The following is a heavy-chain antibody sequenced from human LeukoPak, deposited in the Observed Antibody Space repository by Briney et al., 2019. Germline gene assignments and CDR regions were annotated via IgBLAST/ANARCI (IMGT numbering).Heavy chain of an antibody. J-gene: IGHJ6*02. D-gene: IGHD4-17*01. CDR3: ATAYGDYGFYYYYYGMDV. CDR2: ISSSSSYI. Sequence: GGSLRLSCAASGFTFSSYSMNWVRQAPGKGLEWVSSISSSSSYIYYADSVKGRFTISRDNAKNSLYLQMNSLRAEDTAVYYCATAYGDYGFYYYYYGMDVWGQGTTVTVSS. V-gene: IGHV3-21*04. CDR1: GFTFSSYS.